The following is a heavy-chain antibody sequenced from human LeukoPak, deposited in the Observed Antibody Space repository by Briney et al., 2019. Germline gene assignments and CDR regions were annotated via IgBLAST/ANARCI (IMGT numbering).Heavy chain of an antibody. CDR3: ARRVAFGLLWFGGARGWFDP. CDR2: INHSGST. D-gene: IGHD3-10*01. V-gene: IGHV4-34*01. CDR1: GGSFSGYY. Sequence: SETLSLTCAVYGGSFSGYYWSWIRQPPGKGLEWIGEINHSGSTNYNPSLKSRVTISVDTSKNQFSLKLSSVTAADTAVYYCARRVAFGLLWFGGARGWFDPWGQGTLVTVSS. J-gene: IGHJ5*02.